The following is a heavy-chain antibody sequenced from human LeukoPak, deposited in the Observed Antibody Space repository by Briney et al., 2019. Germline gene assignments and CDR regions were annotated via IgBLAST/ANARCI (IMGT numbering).Heavy chain of an antibody. CDR3: ARGRVTTTSVTGY. V-gene: IGHV4-34*01. Sequence: SETLSLTCAVYGGSFSDYYWSWIRQPPGKGLEWIGEINDSGTTNYNPSLKSRVTISVDTSKNQLSLKLSSVTAADTAVYYCARGRVTTTSVTGYWGQGTLVTVSS. CDR1: GGSFSDYY. D-gene: IGHD1-20*01. J-gene: IGHJ4*02. CDR2: INDSGTT.